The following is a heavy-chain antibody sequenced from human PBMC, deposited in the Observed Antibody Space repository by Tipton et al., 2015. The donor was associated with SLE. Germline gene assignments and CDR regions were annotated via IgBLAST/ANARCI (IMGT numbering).Heavy chain of an antibody. CDR2: IYVAGTT. J-gene: IGHJ3*02. CDR3: ATYDSEPHDAFDI. Sequence: SLRLSCVASGFNFSAFAMNWVRQAPGKGLEWVSIIYVAGTTYHADSVKGRFTISRDNAEKSLYLQMSSLRAEDTAVYYCATYDSEPHDAFDIWGQGTMVTVSS. CDR1: GFNFSAFA. D-gene: IGHD3-22*01. V-gene: IGHV3-23*03.